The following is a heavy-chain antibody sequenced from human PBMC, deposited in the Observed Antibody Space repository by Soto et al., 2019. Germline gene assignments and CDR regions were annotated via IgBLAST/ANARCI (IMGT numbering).Heavy chain of an antibody. CDR1: GFPFSSYG. D-gene: IGHD2-21*01. V-gene: IGHV3-30*03. CDR2: ISYDGSNK. CDR3: ARLHNYYMDV. Sequence: GGSLRLSCAASGFPFSSYGMHWVRQAPGKGLEWVAVISYDGSNKYYADSVKGRFTISRDNSKNTLYLQMNSLRAEDTAVYYCARLHNYYMDVWGKGTTVTVSS. J-gene: IGHJ6*03.